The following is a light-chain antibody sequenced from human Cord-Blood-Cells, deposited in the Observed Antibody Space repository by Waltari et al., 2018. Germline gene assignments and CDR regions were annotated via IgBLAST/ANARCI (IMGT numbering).Light chain of an antibody. J-gene: IGKJ3*01. CDR3: QQYNNWPFT. CDR1: QSVSSN. CDR2: GAS. Sequence: EIVMTQSPATLSVSPGERATLSCRPSQSVSSNLAWYQQKPGQATRLLSYGASTRATGSPTRFSGSGSGTEFTLTISSLQSEDFAVYYYQQYNNWPFTFGPGTKVDIK. V-gene: IGKV3-15*01.